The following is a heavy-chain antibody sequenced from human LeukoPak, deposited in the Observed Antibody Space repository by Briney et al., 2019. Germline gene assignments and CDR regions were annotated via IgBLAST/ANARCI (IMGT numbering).Heavy chain of an antibody. CDR3: ARGRGVTGDY. D-gene: IGHD3-10*01. CDR2: INGDESST. V-gene: IGHV3-74*01. CDR1: GFTFSDYW. Sequence: GGSLRLSCAASGFTFSDYWMHWVRQVPGKGLVLVSRINGDESSTSYADSVKGRFTISRDNAKNTLYLQKNSLRAEDTAVYYCARGRGVTGDYWGRGALVTVSS. J-gene: IGHJ4*02.